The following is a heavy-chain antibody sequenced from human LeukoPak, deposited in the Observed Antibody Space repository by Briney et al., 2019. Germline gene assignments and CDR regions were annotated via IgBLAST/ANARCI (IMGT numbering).Heavy chain of an antibody. CDR3: AKGISPPLTMVRGVIINYYYYGMDV. D-gene: IGHD3-10*01. J-gene: IGHJ6*02. CDR2: TLLNGNNN. CDR1: GFTFSNYG. Sequence: GGSLRLSCAASGFTFSNYGMHWVRQAPGKGLEWVAFTLLNGNNNYYADSVKGRFTISRDNSKNTLYLQMNSLRAEDTAVYYCAKGISPPLTMVRGVIINYYYYGMDVWGQGTTVTVSS. V-gene: IGHV3-30*02.